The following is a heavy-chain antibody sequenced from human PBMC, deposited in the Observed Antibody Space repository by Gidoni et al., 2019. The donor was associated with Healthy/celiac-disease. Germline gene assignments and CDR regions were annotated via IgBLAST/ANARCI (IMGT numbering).Heavy chain of an antibody. CDR2: INHSGST. Sequence: QVQLQQWGAGLLKPSETLSLTCAVYGGSFSGYYWSWIRQPPGKGLEWIGEINHSGSTNYNPSLKSRVTISVDTSKNQFSLKLSSVTAADTAVYYCARVEYSYDIRYWGQGTLVTVSS. D-gene: IGHD5-18*01. CDR1: GGSFSGYY. CDR3: ARVEYSYDIRY. V-gene: IGHV4-34*01. J-gene: IGHJ4*02.